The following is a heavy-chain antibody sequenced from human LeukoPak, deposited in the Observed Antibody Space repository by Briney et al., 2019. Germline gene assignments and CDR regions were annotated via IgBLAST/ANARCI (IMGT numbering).Heavy chain of an antibody. CDR2: IYYSGST. CDR1: GGPLSAFY. V-gene: IGHV4-59*08. CDR3: AREYSSSSGRRAFDI. Sequence: SGTPSLTCTVSGGPLSAFYCSWVRQPPGKGLGWIGYIYYSGSTNYNPPLKSRLTMSIDTSENQFSLKLSSVTAADTAVYYCAREYSSSSGRRAFDIWGQGTMVTVSS. J-gene: IGHJ3*02. D-gene: IGHD6-6*01.